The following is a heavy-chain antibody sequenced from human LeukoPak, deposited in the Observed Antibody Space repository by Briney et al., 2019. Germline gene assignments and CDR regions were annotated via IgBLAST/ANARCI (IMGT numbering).Heavy chain of an antibody. Sequence: GGSLRLSCAASGFTFSSYSMNWVRQAPGKGLEWVSYISSSSSYIYYADSVKGRFTISRDNAKNSLYLQMNSLRAEDTAVYYCAREYGDYDSFDYWGQGTLVTVSS. CDR3: AREYGDYDSFDY. V-gene: IGHV3-21*05. D-gene: IGHD4-17*01. CDR2: ISSSSSYI. J-gene: IGHJ4*02. CDR1: GFTFSSYS.